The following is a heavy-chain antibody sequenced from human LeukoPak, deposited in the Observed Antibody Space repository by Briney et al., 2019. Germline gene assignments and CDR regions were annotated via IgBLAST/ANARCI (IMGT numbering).Heavy chain of an antibody. V-gene: IGHV3-30-3*01. Sequence: GGSLRLSCAASGFTFSSYAMHWVRQAPGKGLEWVAVTSYDGSSEYYADSVKGRFTISRDNAKNSLYLQMNSLRAEDTAVYYCAREDGYCTNGVCSNLYYFDYWGQGTLVTVSS. J-gene: IGHJ4*02. CDR3: AREDGYCTNGVCSNLYYFDY. CDR1: GFTFSSYA. D-gene: IGHD2-8*01. CDR2: TSYDGSSE.